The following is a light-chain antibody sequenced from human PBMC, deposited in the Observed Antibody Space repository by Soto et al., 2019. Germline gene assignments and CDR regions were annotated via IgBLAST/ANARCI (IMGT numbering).Light chain of an antibody. Sequence: QSVLTQPPSVSAAPGQKVTISCSGSSSNIGNNYVSWYQQLPGTAPKLLIYENNKRPSGIPDRFSGSKSGTSATLGITGLQTGDEADYYCGTWDSSLSAFVFGGGTKVTVL. CDR3: GTWDSSLSAFV. V-gene: IGLV1-51*02. J-gene: IGLJ3*02. CDR1: SSNIGNNY. CDR2: ENN.